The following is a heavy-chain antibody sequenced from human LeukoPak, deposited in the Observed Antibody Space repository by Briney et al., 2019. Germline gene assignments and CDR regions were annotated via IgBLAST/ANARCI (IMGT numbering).Heavy chain of an antibody. V-gene: IGHV1-69*01. Sequence: WVRVSCKASGGTFSSYAISWVRQAPGQGLEWMGGIIPIFGTANYAQKFQGRVTITADESTSTAYMELSSLRSEDTVVYYCAREVLHFWSGYSHEAFAYWAQGTLVTVSS. CDR1: GGTFSSYA. D-gene: IGHD3-3*02. CDR3: AREVLHFWSGYSHEAFAY. J-gene: IGHJ4*02. CDR2: IIPIFGTA.